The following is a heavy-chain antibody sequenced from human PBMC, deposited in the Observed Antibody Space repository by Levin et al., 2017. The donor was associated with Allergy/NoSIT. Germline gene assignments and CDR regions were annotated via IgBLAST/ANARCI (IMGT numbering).Heavy chain of an antibody. J-gene: IGHJ5*02. CDR2: IKQDGTDK. Sequence: GGSLRLSCAASGFTFSNYWMTWVRQPPGKGLEWVANIKQDGTDKYYAESVKGRFTNSRDNDKNSLFLQMNYLGTDDTAVYFCARDTTVGGEAWGQGTLVTVSS. V-gene: IGHV3-7*03. CDR3: ARDTTVGGEA. CDR1: GFTFSNYW. D-gene: IGHD4-11*01.